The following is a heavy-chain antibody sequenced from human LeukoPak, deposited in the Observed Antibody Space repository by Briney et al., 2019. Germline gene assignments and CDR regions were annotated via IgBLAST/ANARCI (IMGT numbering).Heavy chain of an antibody. CDR1: GYTFTSYA. CDR2: INAGNGNT. J-gene: IGHJ4*02. Sequence: ASVKVSCKASGYTFTSYAMHWVRQAPGQRLEWMGWINAGNGNTKYSQEFQGKVTITRDTSASTAYMELSSLRSEDMAVYYCARDGNSHCTNGVCYVFDYWGQGTLVTVSS. V-gene: IGHV1-3*03. CDR3: ARDGNSHCTNGVCYVFDY. D-gene: IGHD2-8*01.